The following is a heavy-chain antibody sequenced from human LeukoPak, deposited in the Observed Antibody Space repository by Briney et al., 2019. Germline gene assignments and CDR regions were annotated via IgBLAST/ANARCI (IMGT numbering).Heavy chain of an antibody. D-gene: IGHD2-2*01. Sequence: SGTLSLTCAVSGGSISSSNWWSWVRQPPGKGQEWIGHIYDTGYSNYNPSLKTRVIISVDTSKNQFSLRLTSVTAADSATYYCARETSLVGYAGGLGFNYWGRGTLVTVSS. V-gene: IGHV4-4*02. CDR2: IYDTGYS. CDR3: ARETSLVGYAGGLGFNY. J-gene: IGHJ4*02. CDR1: GGSISSSNW.